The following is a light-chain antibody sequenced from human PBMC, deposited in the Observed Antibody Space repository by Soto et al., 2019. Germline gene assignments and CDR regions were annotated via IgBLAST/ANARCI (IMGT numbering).Light chain of an antibody. CDR2: GAS. V-gene: IGKV3-20*01. Sequence: EIVLTQSPGTLSLSPGERATLSCRASQSVSRSYLAWYQQKPGQAPRLLIYGASSRATGVPDRFSGSGSGTDFTLTISRLEPEDVAVYYCQQYGASPIFGQGTKLEI. J-gene: IGKJ2*01. CDR1: QSVSRSY. CDR3: QQYGASPI.